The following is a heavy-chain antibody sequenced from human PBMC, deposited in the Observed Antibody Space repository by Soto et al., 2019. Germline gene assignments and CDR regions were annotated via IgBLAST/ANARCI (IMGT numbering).Heavy chain of an antibody. D-gene: IGHD6-13*01. V-gene: IGHV5-51*01. CDR2: IYPADSDT. CDR1: GYSFITYW. CDR3: ARHGSSGWYDPTDY. J-gene: IGHJ4*02. Sequence: PGESLKISCKVSGYSFITYWLGWVRQMPGKGPEWMGIIYPADSDTRYSPSFEGHVTISVNTSISTAYLQWRSLKASDTAMYYCARHGSSGWYDPTDYWGQGTLVTVSS.